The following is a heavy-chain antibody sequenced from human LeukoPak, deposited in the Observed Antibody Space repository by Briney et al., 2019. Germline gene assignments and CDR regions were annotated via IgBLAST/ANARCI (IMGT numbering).Heavy chain of an antibody. CDR2: IYYSGDT. D-gene: IGHD3-10*01. CDR3: VRGPYGSGISNWFDP. V-gene: IGHV4-59*01. J-gene: IGHJ5*02. CDR1: DGAIAGYS. Sequence: SETLSLTCTVSDGAIAGYSWSWIRQPPGKGLEWIGYIYYSGDTNYSPSLQSRVTVSVDTSKNQFSLKLTSVTAADTAVYYCVRGPYGSGISNWFDPWGQGTLVIVSS.